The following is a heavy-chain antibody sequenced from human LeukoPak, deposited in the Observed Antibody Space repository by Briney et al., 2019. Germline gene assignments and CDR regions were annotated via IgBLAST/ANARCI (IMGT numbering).Heavy chain of an antibody. Sequence: GASVKVSCKASGYTFTSYDINWVRQATGQGLEWMGWMNPNSGNTGYAQKFQGRVTMTRNTSISTAYMELSSLRSEDTAVYYCATALPTYYYGSGSYYKYWFDPWGQGTLVTVSS. CDR1: GYTFTSYD. D-gene: IGHD3-10*01. J-gene: IGHJ5*02. CDR3: ATALPTYYYGSGSYYKYWFDP. V-gene: IGHV1-8*01. CDR2: MNPNSGNT.